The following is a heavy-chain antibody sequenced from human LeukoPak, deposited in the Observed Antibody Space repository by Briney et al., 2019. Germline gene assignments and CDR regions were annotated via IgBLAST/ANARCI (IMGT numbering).Heavy chain of an antibody. D-gene: IGHD5-12*01. CDR3: ARSESRGYSGYDYYAFDI. Sequence: PGGSLRLSCAASGFTFSSYEMNWVRQAPGKGLEWVSYISSSGSTIYYADSVKGRFTISRDNAKNSLYLQMNSLRAEDTAVYYCARSESRGYSGYDYYAFDIWGQGTMVTVSS. CDR1: GFTFSSYE. CDR2: ISSSGSTI. J-gene: IGHJ3*02. V-gene: IGHV3-48*03.